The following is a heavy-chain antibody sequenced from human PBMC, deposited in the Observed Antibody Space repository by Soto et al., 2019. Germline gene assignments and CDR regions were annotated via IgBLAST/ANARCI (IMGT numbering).Heavy chain of an antibody. V-gene: IGHV1-18*01. CDR2: INTYNGNT. J-gene: IGHJ4*02. Sequence: ASVKVSCKASGYTFTNYGISWVRQAPGQGLEWMGWINTYNGNTNHAQKLQGRVTMTTDTSTSTAYMELRSLRSDDTAVYYCARDSPYYDSSGYFLHFDYWGQGTLVTVSS. D-gene: IGHD3-22*01. CDR1: GYTFTNYG. CDR3: ARDSPYYDSSGYFLHFDY.